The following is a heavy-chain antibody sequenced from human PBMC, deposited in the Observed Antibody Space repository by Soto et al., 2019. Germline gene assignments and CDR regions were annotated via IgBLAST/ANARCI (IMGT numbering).Heavy chain of an antibody. CDR1: GYTFTSYD. Sequence: AAVKVSCKASGYTFTSYDINWVRQATGQGLEWMGWMNPNSGNTGYAQKFQGRVTMTRNTSISTAYMELSSLRSEDTAVYYCARGMYSYRSNLFAPRGQRTLVTVSS. CDR3: ARGMYSYRSNLFAP. V-gene: IGHV1-8*01. D-gene: IGHD5-18*01. J-gene: IGHJ5*02. CDR2: MNPNSGNT.